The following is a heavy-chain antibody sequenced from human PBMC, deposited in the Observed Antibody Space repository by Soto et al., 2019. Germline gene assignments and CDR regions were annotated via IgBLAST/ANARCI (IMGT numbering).Heavy chain of an antibody. J-gene: IGHJ4*02. CDR1: GGPFSNYA. Sequence: QVHLVQSGAEVKKPGSSAKVSCKASGGPFSNYAISWVRQAPGQGLEWLGGIVPVFRTPNYADKFQGRLTVTADESTSTAYMELSSLTSEDTAMYFCARDARRGQWLVPPGFDFWGQGTLVIVSS. CDR2: IVPVFRTP. V-gene: IGHV1-69*01. CDR3: ARDARRGQWLVPPGFDF. D-gene: IGHD6-19*01.